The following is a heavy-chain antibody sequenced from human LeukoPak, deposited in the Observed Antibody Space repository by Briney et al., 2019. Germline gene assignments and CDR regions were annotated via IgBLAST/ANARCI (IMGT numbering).Heavy chain of an antibody. J-gene: IGHJ4*02. V-gene: IGHV4-34*01. CDR2: INHSGST. CDR3: ARSPGYSSGWYFRLFDY. Sequence: SETLSLTCAVYGGSFSGYYWGWIRKPPGKGLEWIGEINHSGSTNYNPSLKSRVTISVDTSKNQFSLKLSSVTAADTAVYYCARSPGYSSGWYFRLFDYWGQGTLVTVSS. D-gene: IGHD6-19*01. CDR1: GGSFSGYY.